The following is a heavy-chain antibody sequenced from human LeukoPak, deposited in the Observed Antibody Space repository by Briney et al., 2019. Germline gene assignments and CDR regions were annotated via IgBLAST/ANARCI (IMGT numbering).Heavy chain of an antibody. V-gene: IGHV3-7*01. Sequence: PGGSLRLSCAASGFTFSSYWMSWVRQAPGKVLEWVAKIKQDGSEKYYVDSVKSRFTISRDNPKNSLYLQMNSLRVEDTAVYYCARDPDPSGYYYVEYWGQGTLVTVSS. J-gene: IGHJ4*02. CDR3: ARDPDPSGYYYVEY. CDR1: GFTFSSYW. D-gene: IGHD3-22*01. CDR2: IKQDGSEK.